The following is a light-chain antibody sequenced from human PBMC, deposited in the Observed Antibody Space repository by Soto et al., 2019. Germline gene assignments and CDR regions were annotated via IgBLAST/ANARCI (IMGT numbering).Light chain of an antibody. V-gene: IGKV1-5*01. CDR2: DAS. CDR3: QQYNSYPIT. Sequence: PSTVFASVGYIVTITWLATQSISSWLAWYQQKPGKAPNLLIYDASSLESGVPSRFSGSGSGTEFTLTISILQPDDFATYYCQQYNSYPITFGQGTRLEIK. J-gene: IGKJ5*01. CDR1: QSISSW.